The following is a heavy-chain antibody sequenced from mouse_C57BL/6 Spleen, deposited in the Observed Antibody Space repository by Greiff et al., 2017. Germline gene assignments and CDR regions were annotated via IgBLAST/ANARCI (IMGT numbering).Heavy chain of an antibody. CDR1: GFTFSSYG. Sequence: EVKLEESGGDLVKPGGSLKLSCAASGFTFSSYGMSWVRQTPDKRLEWVATISSGGSYTYYPDSVKGRFTISRDNAKNTLYLQMSSLKSEDTAMYYCARHPHYYGPEDYFDYWGQGTTLTVSS. V-gene: IGHV5-6*02. J-gene: IGHJ2*01. D-gene: IGHD1-2*01. CDR3: ARHPHYYGPEDYFDY. CDR2: ISSGGSYT.